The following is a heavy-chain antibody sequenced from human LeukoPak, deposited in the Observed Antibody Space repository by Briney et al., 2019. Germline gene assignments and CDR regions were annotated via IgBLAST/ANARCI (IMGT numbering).Heavy chain of an antibody. CDR3: ARQQSAGAFDY. Sequence: SETLSLTCTVSGGPISGYFWSWIRQPPGKGMEWIGYVRYCGSTNYNPSLKSRVTMSVDMSRNQFFLKLSSVTAADTAVYYCARQQSAGAFDYWGQGTLVTVSS. CDR1: GGPISGYF. J-gene: IGHJ4*02. V-gene: IGHV4-59*08. D-gene: IGHD3-10*01. CDR2: VRYCGST.